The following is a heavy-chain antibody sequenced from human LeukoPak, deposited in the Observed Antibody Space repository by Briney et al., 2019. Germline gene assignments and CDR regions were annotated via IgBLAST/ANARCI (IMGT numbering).Heavy chain of an antibody. CDR3: ARDLSGTYSFDY. D-gene: IGHD1-26*01. J-gene: IGHJ4*02. CDR1: GFTFSRYS. Sequence: PGGSLRLSCEVSGFTFSRYSMNWVRQAPGKGLEYVSGINDNGRTLHYGNSVKGRFSISRDSSKNTVYLQMGSLRAEDMAVYYCARDLSGTYSFDYWGQGTLVTVSS. V-gene: IGHV3-64*01. CDR2: INDNGRTL.